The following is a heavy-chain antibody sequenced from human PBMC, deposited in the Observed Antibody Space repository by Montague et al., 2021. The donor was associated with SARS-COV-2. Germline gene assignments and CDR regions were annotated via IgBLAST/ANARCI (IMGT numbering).Heavy chain of an antibody. D-gene: IGHD2-2*01. Sequence: SETLSLTCTVSGDSISSYYWSWIRQPPGRGLQWIGYISYSGSTNYNPSLKSRVTISVDTSKNHVTLRLRSVTAADTAVYYCVNSRRTQLLFGTLYYGMDVWGQGTTVTVSS. J-gene: IGHJ6*02. CDR3: VNSRRTQLLFGTLYYGMDV. V-gene: IGHV4-59*01. CDR1: GDSISSYY. CDR2: ISYSGST.